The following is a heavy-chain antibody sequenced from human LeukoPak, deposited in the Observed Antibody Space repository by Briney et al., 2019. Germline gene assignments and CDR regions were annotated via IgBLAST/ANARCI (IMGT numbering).Heavy chain of an antibody. CDR3: AIYGDSPDY. CDR1: GGSFSGYY. Sequence: PSETLSLTCAVYGGSFSGYYWSWIRQPPGKGLEWIGEINHSGSTNYNPSLKSRVIISVDTSKNQFSLKLSSVTAADTAVYYCAIYGDSPDYWGQGTLVTVSS. D-gene: IGHD4-17*01. V-gene: IGHV4-34*01. J-gene: IGHJ4*02. CDR2: INHSGST.